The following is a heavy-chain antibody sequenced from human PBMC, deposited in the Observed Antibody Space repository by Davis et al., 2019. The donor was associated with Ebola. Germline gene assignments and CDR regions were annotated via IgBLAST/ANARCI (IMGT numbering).Heavy chain of an antibody. CDR3: ARHVNGDFWYFDL. D-gene: IGHD4-17*01. V-gene: IGHV3-53*01. J-gene: IGHJ2*01. CDR1: GFIVSDKY. Sequence: GGSLRLSCAASGFIVSDKYMSWVRQGPGKGLEWVSVMYRDERTYYADSVKGRFTVSRDNSENMLYLQMSTLRAEDTAVYYCARHVNGDFWYFDLWCRGTRVTVSS. CDR2: MYRDERT.